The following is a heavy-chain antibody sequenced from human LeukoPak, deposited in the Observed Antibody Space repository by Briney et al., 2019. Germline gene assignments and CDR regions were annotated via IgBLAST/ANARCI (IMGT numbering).Heavy chain of an antibody. V-gene: IGHV3-21*01. D-gene: IGHD2-2*01. CDR3: ARNPWGDIVVVPAAIADY. CDR1: GFTFSSYS. Sequence: PGGSLRLSCAASGFTFSSYSMNWVRQAPGKGLGWVSSISSSSSYIYYADSVKGRFTISRDNAKNSLYLQMNSLRAEDTAVYYCARNPWGDIVVVPAAIADYWGQGTLVTVSS. J-gene: IGHJ4*02. CDR2: ISSSSSYI.